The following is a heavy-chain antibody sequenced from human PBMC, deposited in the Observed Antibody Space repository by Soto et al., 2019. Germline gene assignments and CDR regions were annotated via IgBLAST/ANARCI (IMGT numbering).Heavy chain of an antibody. CDR2: IYYSGST. J-gene: IGHJ3*01. V-gene: IGHV4-31*03. CDR3: AREILNSNDLGGDAFDL. CDR1: GGSISSGGYY. Sequence: SETLSLTCTVSGGSISSGGYYWSWIRQHPGKGLEWIGYIYYSGSTYYNPSLKSRVTISVDTSKNQFSLKLSSVTAADTAVYYCAREILNSNDLGGDAFDLWGQGTMVTVAS. D-gene: IGHD1-1*01.